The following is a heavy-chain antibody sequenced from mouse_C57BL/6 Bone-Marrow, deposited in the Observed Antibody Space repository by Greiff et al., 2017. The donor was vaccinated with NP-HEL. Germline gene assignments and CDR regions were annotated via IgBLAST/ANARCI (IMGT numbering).Heavy chain of an antibody. CDR1: GYTFTSYW. D-gene: IGHD4-1*01. V-gene: IGHV1-69*01. Sequence: QVQLQQPGAELVMPGASVKLSCKASGYTFTSYWMHWVKQRPGQGLEWIGEIDPSDSDTNYNQKFKGKATLTVDKSSSTAYMQLSSLTSEDSAVYYCAILAWFAYWGQGTLVTVSA. J-gene: IGHJ3*01. CDR3: AILAWFAY. CDR2: IDPSDSDT.